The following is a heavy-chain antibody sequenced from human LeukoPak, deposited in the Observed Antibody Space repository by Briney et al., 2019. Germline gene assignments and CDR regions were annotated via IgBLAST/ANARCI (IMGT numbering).Heavy chain of an antibody. D-gene: IGHD6-13*01. CDR3: AKDGSGYSTTHYYYYMDV. J-gene: IGHJ6*03. CDR1: VFTFSSYG. CDR2: IWYDGSNR. Sequence: GWAVTLSCPASVFTFSSYGMHWVRQAPGKGLEWVAVIWYDGSNRYYADSVKGRFTISRDNSKNTLYLQMNSLRAEDTAVYYCAKDGSGYSTTHYYYYMDVWGKGTTVTVSS. V-gene: IGHV3-33*06.